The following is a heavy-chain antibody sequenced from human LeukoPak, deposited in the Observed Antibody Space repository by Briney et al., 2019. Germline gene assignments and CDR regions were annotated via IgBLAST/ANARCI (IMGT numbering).Heavy chain of an antibody. CDR3: ARVGSPRLGSRWLVY. CDR1: GYTFTGYY. D-gene: IGHD6-19*01. V-gene: IGHV1-2*02. CDR2: VNPNSGAT. J-gene: IGHJ4*02. Sequence: ASVTVSCKASGYTFTGYYMHWVRQAPGQGLEWMGWVNPNSGATSYAQKFHGRVTMTRDTSISTAYMELSRLRSDDTAVYYCARVGSPRLGSRWLVYWGQGTLVTVSS.